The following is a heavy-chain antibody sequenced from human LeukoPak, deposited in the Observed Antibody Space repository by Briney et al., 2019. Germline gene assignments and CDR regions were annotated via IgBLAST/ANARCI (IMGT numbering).Heavy chain of an antibody. CDR2: MSHSGYP. CDR1: GGSFSGYS. V-gene: IGHV4-34*01. J-gene: IGHJ6*03. D-gene: IGHD6-13*01. Sequence: SETLSLTCAVYGGSFSGYSWTWIRQPPGKGLEWIGEMSHSGYPNYNPSLKSRVTMSVDTSKNQFSLKLSSVTAADTAVYYCAGKKSSTDHYNYYRDAWAKGTRSPSP. CDR3: AGKKSSTDHYNYYRDA.